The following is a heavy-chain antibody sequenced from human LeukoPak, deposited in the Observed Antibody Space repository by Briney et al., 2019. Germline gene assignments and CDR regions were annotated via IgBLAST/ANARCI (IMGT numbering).Heavy chain of an antibody. J-gene: IGHJ4*02. V-gene: IGHV4-34*01. CDR1: GASFSGYY. CDR2: INHSGST. CDR3: ARGLGNFPPGGY. Sequence: SETLSLICAVYGASFSGYYWSWIRQPPGKGLEWIGEINHSGSTNYNPSLKSRVTISVDTSKNQFSLKLSSVTAADTAVYYCARGLGNFPPGGYWGQGTLVTVSS. D-gene: IGHD1-1*01.